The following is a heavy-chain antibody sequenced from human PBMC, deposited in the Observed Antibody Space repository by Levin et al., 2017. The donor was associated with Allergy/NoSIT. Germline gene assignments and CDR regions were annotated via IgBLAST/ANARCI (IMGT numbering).Heavy chain of an antibody. CDR2: ISTDSEYI. D-gene: IGHD6-13*01. J-gene: IGHJ4*02. CDR1: GFTFSSSA. CDR3: AKGGLQLGYSFDS. V-gene: IGHV3-23*01. Sequence: GGSLRLSCAASGFTFSSSAMSWVRQAPGKGLEWVSAISTDSEYIFYADSVKGRVTISRDNSRNRLYLQMSSLRVEDPAVYYCAKGGLQLGYSFDSWGQGALVTVSS.